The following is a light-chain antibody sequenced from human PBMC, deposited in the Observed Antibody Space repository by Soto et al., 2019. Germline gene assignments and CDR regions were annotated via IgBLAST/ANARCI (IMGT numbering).Light chain of an antibody. V-gene: IGLV1-40*01. CDR1: SSNIGAGYD. J-gene: IGLJ2*01. CDR2: GNS. Sequence: QSVLTQPPSVSGAPGQRVTISCTGSSSNIGAGYDVHWYQQLPGTAPKLLIYGNSNRPSGVPDRFSGSKAATSASLPINELHAEHDPDYSCKTSETSRSGNLVSGGGPQLTAL. CDR3: KTSETSRSGNLV.